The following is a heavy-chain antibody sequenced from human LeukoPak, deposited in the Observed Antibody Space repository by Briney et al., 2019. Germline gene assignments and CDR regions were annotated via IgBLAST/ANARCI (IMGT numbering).Heavy chain of an antibody. CDR3: ATPPVLRFLEWFRYFDY. D-gene: IGHD3-3*01. Sequence: ASVKVSCKVSGYTLTELSMHWVRQAPGKGLEWMGGFDPEDGETIYAQKFQGRVTMTEDTSTDTAYMELSSLRSEDTAVYYCATPPVLRFLEWFRYFDYWGQGTLVTVSS. V-gene: IGHV1-24*01. CDR1: GYTLTELS. CDR2: FDPEDGET. J-gene: IGHJ4*02.